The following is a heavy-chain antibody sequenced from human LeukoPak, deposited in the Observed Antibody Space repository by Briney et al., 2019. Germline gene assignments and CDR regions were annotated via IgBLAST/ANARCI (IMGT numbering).Heavy chain of an antibody. CDR3: ARDFPYFDY. CDR1: GFTFSSYG. J-gene: IGHJ4*02. Sequence: PGRSLRLSCEASGFTFSSYGMHWVRQAPGKGLEWVAVVSDDGRTKYYVDSVKGRFTISRDSSKNTLYLQMNSLRVEDSAMYYCARDFPYFDYWGQVTLVTVSS. V-gene: IGHV3-30*03. CDR2: VSDDGRTK.